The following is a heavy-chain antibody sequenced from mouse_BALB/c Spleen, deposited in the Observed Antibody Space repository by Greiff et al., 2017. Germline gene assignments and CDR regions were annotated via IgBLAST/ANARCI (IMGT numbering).Heavy chain of an antibody. CDR2: ISSGSSTI. D-gene: IGHD2-13*01. V-gene: IGHV5-17*02. CDR1: GFTFSSFG. CDR3: ARRSRLDYAMDD. Sequence: EVQLVESGGGLVQPGGSRKLSCAASGFTFSSFGMHWVRQAPEKGLEWVAYISSGSSTIYYADTVKGRFTISRDNPKNTLFLQMTSLRSEDTAMYYCARRSRLDYAMDDWGQGTSDTVSS. J-gene: IGHJ4*01.